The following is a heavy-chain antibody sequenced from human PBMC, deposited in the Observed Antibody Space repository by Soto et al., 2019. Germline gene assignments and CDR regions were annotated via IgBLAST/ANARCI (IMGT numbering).Heavy chain of an antibody. CDR3: ASLRTSHSGYSGGFDY. Sequence: ASVKVSCKASGFTFTSSAVQWVRQARGQRLEWIGWIVVGNGNTNYAQKFQERVTITRDTSTSTAYMELSSLRSEDTAVYYCASLRTSHSGYSGGFDYWGQGTLVTVSS. D-gene: IGHD5-12*01. J-gene: IGHJ4*02. CDR2: IVVGNGNT. V-gene: IGHV1-58*01. CDR1: GFTFTSSA.